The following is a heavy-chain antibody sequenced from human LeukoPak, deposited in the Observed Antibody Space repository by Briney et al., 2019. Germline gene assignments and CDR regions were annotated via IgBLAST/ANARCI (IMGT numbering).Heavy chain of an antibody. J-gene: IGHJ4*02. Sequence: GGSLRLSCGASGFTFSSYGMHWVRQAPGKGLEWVAVIWYDGSNKYYADSVKGRFTISRDNSKNTLYLQMNSLRAEDTAVYYCARDRGYYDSSGYYQYWGQGTLVTVSS. V-gene: IGHV3-33*01. CDR2: IWYDGSNK. D-gene: IGHD3-22*01. CDR1: GFTFSSYG. CDR3: ARDRGYYDSSGYYQY.